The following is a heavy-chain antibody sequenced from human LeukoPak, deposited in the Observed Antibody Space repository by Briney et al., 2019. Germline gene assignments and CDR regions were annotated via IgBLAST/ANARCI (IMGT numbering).Heavy chain of an antibody. Sequence: PGGSLRLSCAASGFTCSSFGMSWVRQAPGKGLEWVSAISGSGGSTYYADSVKGRFTISRNNSKNTLYLQMNSLRAEDTAVYYCAKALKVAGGALDYWGQGTLVTVSS. CDR1: GFTCSSFG. J-gene: IGHJ4*02. CDR3: AKALKVAGGALDY. V-gene: IGHV3-23*01. D-gene: IGHD5-12*01. CDR2: ISGSGGST.